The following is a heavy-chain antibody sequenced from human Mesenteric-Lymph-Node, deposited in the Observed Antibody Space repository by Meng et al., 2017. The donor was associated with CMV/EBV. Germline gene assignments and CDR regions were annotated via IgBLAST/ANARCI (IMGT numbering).Heavy chain of an antibody. CDR1: GFTFSDYA. D-gene: IGHD3-3*01. V-gene: IGHV3-30*04. J-gene: IGHJ6*02. CDR3: ARANFGVVRNYYYYYGMDV. Sequence: GESLKISCSASGFTFSDYAMHWVRQSPGKGLEWVAVISYDGSNKYYADSVKGRFTISRDNSKNTLYLQMNSLRAEDTAVYYCARANFGVVRNYYYYYGMDVWGQGTTVTVSS. CDR2: ISYDGSNK.